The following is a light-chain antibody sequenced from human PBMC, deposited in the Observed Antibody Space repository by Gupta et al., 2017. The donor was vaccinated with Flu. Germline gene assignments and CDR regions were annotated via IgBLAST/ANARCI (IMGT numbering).Light chain of an antibody. CDR3: QSYDSSLSVV. CDR2: GNN. CDR1: SSNIGAGYD. J-gene: IGLJ2*01. V-gene: IGLV1-40*01. Sequence: QSVLTQPPSVSAAPGQRVTISCSGSSSNIGAGYDVHWYQQLPGTAPKLLIYGNNNRPSGVPDRFSGSKSGTSASLAITGLQAEDEANYYCQSYDSSLSVVFGGGTKLTVL.